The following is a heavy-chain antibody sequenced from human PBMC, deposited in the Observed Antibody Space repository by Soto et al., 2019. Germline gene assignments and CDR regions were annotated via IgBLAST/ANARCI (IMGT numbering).Heavy chain of an antibody. D-gene: IGHD1-20*01. V-gene: IGHV3-53*01. CDR1: GFSVSGTY. J-gene: IGHJ4*02. CDR2: IYGGGAT. Sequence: PGGSLRLSCVASGFSVSGTYMAWVRQAPGKGLQWVSVIYGGGATYYVDSVKGRFTISIDKANNTLSLEMNSLRVEDAALYYCARSSNWKYFFDSWGQGTLVTVSS. CDR3: ARSSNWKYFFDS.